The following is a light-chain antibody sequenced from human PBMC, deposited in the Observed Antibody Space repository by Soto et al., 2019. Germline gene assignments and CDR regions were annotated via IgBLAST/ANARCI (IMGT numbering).Light chain of an antibody. CDR1: QTVYNN. CDR2: GAS. J-gene: IGKJ4*01. CDR3: QQYSNWPLT. Sequence: EIVMTQSLATLSVSPGERATLSCRASQTVYNNLAWYQQKPGQPPRLLIYGASARATGIPARFSCSGSGTEFTLTISSLQSEDCAVYYCQQYSNWPLTFGGGTKVEIK. V-gene: IGKV3-15*01.